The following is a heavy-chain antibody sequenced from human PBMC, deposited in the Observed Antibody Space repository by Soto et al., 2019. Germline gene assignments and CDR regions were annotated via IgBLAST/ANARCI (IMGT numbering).Heavy chain of an antibody. Sequence: GGSLRLSCTVSGFAFNNYGINWVRQAPGKGLEWVSSISKSDYTYYSDSVKGRLAISRDNAKSSVSLQMNTLRVEDTAVYYCAREDSIIIPAVSDFWGQGTLVTVSS. CDR1: GFAFNNYG. V-gene: IGHV3-21*01. D-gene: IGHD2-2*01. CDR2: ISKSDYT. CDR3: AREDSIIIPAVSDF. J-gene: IGHJ4*02.